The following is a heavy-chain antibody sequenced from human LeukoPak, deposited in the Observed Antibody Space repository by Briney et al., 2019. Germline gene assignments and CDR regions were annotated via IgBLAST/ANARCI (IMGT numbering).Heavy chain of an antibody. Sequence: PSETLSLTCTVSGGSISSSSYYWGWIRQPPGKGLEWIGSIYYSGSTYYNPSLKSRVTISVDTSNNQFSLKLSSVTAADTAVYYSARAIAARRVAKYFDYWGQGTLVTVSS. CDR2: IYYSGST. J-gene: IGHJ4*02. CDR3: ARAIAARRVAKYFDY. D-gene: IGHD6-6*01. V-gene: IGHV4-39*07. CDR1: GGSISSSSYY.